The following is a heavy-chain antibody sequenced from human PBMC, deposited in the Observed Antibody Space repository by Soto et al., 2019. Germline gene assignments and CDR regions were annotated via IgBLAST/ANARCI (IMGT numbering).Heavy chain of an antibody. D-gene: IGHD4-4*01. V-gene: IGHV3-43*01. J-gene: IGHJ6*02. CDR3: AKDSRLAVTTPYGMDV. CDR2: ISWDGGSK. Sequence: GGSLRLSXAASGFTYDDYTMHRVRQAPGKGLEWVSLISWDGGSKYYADSVKGRFTISRDNSKNSLYLQMNSLRTEDTALYYCAKDSRLAVTTPYGMDVWGQGTTVTVSS. CDR1: GFTYDDYT.